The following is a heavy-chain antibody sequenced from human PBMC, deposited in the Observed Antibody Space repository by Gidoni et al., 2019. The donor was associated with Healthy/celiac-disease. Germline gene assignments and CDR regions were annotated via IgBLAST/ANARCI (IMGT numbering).Heavy chain of an antibody. CDR2: INHSGST. J-gene: IGHJ5*02. Sequence: QVQLQQWGAGLLKPSETLSLTCAVYGGSFSGYYWSWIRQPPGKGLEWIGEINHSGSTNYNPSLKSRVTISVDTSKNQFSLKLSSVTAADTAVYYCARFRIVGGTTSWFDPWGQGTLVTVSS. D-gene: IGHD1-7*01. CDR1: GGSFSGYY. V-gene: IGHV4-34*01. CDR3: ARFRIVGGTTSWFDP.